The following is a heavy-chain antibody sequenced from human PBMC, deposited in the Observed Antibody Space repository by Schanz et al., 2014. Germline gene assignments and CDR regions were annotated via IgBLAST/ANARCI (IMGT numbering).Heavy chain of an antibody. J-gene: IGHJ4*02. V-gene: IGHV3-23*04. CDR1: GFTFSSYA. D-gene: IGHD6-13*01. Sequence: EVQLVESGGGLVQPGGSLRLSCAASGFTFSSYAMSWVRQAPGKGLEWVSLISDSGDTAYYADSVKGRFTMSRDNSKNTLYLQMNSLRAGDAAVYYCARGLIAAAGGAFDYWGQGTLVTVSS. CDR3: ARGLIAAAGGAFDY. CDR2: ISDSGDTA.